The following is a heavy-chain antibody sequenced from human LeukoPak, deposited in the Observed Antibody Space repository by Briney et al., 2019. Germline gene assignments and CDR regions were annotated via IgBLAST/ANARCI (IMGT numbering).Heavy chain of an antibody. CDR2: INHSGST. V-gene: IGHV4-34*01. D-gene: IGHD3-22*01. CDR1: GGSFSGYY. Sequence: SETLSLTCAVYGGSFSGYYWSWIRQPPGKGLEWIGEINHSGSTNYNPSLKSRVTISVDTSKNQFSLKLSSVTAADTAVYYCARETYYYDSSGYSTLDAFDIWGQGTMVTASS. J-gene: IGHJ3*02. CDR3: ARETYYYDSSGYSTLDAFDI.